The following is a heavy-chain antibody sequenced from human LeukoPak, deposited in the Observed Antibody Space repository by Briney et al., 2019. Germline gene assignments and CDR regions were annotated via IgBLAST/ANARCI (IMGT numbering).Heavy chain of an antibody. CDR1: GFTFSSYS. CDR3: AKEIARPNRAVAGLNY. D-gene: IGHD6-19*01. CDR2: ISYDGSNK. V-gene: IGHV3-30*18. Sequence: PRGSRRLSCAASGFTFSSYSINWGRQAPGKGLEWVALISYDGSNKYYADSVKGRFTISRDNSKNTLYLQMNSLRAEDTAVYYCAKEIARPNRAVAGLNYWGQGTLVTVSS. J-gene: IGHJ4*02.